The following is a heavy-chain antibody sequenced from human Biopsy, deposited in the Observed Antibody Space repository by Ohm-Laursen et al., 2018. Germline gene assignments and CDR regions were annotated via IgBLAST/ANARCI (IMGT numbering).Heavy chain of an antibody. CDR1: GFTFTSYG. CDR2: ISYDGSGE. V-gene: IGHV3-30*03. Sequence: RSLRLSCAASGFTFTSYGMHWVRQAPGKGLEWVAVISYDGSGEYYADSLQGRFTISRDNPKNTVDLQMNSLRAEDTAVYFCARDEKRWDYSSYFSWHFDLWGRGTLVTVSS. J-gene: IGHJ2*01. D-gene: IGHD4-11*01. CDR3: ARDEKRWDYSSYFSWHFDL.